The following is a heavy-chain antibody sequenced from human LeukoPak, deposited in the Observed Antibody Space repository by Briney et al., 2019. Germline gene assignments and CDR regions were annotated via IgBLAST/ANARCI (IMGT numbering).Heavy chain of an antibody. CDR3: ARVLHKRNYDSSTYYGY. J-gene: IGHJ4*02. CDR1: GFTFSSYG. Sequence: HSGRSLRLSCAASGFTFSSYGMHWVRQAPGKGLEWVAVISYDGSNKYYADSVKGRFTISRGNAKNSLYLQMNSLRAEDTAVYYCARVLHKRNYDSSTYYGYWGQGTLVTVSS. V-gene: IGHV3-30*03. CDR2: ISYDGSNK. D-gene: IGHD3-22*01.